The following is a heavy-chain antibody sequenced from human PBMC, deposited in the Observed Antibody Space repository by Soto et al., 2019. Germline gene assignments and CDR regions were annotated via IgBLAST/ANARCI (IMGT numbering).Heavy chain of an antibody. V-gene: IGHV3-11*01. D-gene: IGHD3-3*01. CDR3: ARDGGYDFWSGYYTGIGFYFDY. J-gene: IGHJ4*02. CDR2: ISISGSTI. CDR1: GFTFSDYY. Sequence: GGSLRLSCAASGFTFSDYYMSWIRQAPGKGLEWVSYISISGSTIYYADSVKGRFTISRDNAKNSLYLQMNSLRAEDTAVYYCARDGGYDFWSGYYTGIGFYFDYWGQGTLVTV.